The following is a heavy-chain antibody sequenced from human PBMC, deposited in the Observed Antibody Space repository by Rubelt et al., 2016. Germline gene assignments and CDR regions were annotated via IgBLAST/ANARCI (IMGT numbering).Heavy chain of an antibody. CDR2: INHSGST. Sequence: QVQLQQWGAGLLKPSGTLSLTCAVSGGSISSSNWWSWVRQPPGKGLEWIGEINHSGSTNYNPSLKSRVTISVDTSKNQFALKLSSVTAADTAVYYCARGRWCHAFDIWGQGTMVTVSS. V-gene: IGHV4-4*02. D-gene: IGHD2-8*02. J-gene: IGHJ3*02. CDR3: ARGRWCHAFDI. CDR1: GGSISSSNW.